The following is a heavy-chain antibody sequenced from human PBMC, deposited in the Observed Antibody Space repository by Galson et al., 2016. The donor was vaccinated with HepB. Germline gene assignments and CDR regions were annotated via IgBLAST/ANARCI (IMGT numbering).Heavy chain of an antibody. J-gene: IGHJ6*02. D-gene: IGHD3-10*01. CDR3: ARDPGARNGMNV. CDR2: ISAYDGHT. V-gene: IGHV1-18*01. Sequence: SVKVSCKASGYTFTSRGISWVRQAPGQGLEWRGWISAYDGHTNYGQKLQDRLTMTTDTSTSTAYMELRSLRSDDTAVYYCARDPGARNGMNVWGQGTTVTVSS. CDR1: GYTFTSRG.